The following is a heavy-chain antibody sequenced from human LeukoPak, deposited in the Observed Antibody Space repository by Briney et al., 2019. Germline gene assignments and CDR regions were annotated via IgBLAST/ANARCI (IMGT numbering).Heavy chain of an antibody. J-gene: IGHJ6*03. CDR3: ARQGWYYGSGSYSAPYYMDV. D-gene: IGHD3-10*01. CDR1: GYSFTSYW. CDR2: IYPGDSDT. Sequence: RGESLKISCKGSGYSFTSYWIGWVRQMPGKGLEWMGIIYPGDSDTRYSPSFQGQVTISADKSISTAYLQWSSLKASDTAMYYCARQGWYYGSGSYSAPYYMDVWGKGTTVTVSS. V-gene: IGHV5-51*01.